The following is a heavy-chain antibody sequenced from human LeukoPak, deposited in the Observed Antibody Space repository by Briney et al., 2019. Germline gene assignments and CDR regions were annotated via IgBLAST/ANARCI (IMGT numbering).Heavy chain of an antibody. CDR3: ASGSYPEYFQH. CDR1: GYSFTNYW. J-gene: IGHJ1*01. V-gene: IGHV5-51*01. CDR2: IYPDDSDS. D-gene: IGHD1-26*01. Sequence: GESLKISCKGSGYSFTNYWIAWVRQMPGKGLEWMGIIYPDDSDSRYSPSFQGQVTISADKSISTAYLQWSSLKASDTAMYYCASGSYPEYFQHWGQGTLVTVS.